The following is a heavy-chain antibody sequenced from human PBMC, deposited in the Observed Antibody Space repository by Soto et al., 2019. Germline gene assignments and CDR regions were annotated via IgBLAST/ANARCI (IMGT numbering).Heavy chain of an antibody. CDR1: GYTFTSYG. J-gene: IGHJ4*02. CDR3: ARVTYDVWSGYQSDY. CDR2: ISAYNGNT. Sequence: ASVKVSCKASGYTFTSYGISWVRQAPGQGLEWMGWISAYNGNTNYAQKLQGRVTMTTDTSTSTAYMELRSLRSDDTAVYYCARVTYDVWSGYQSDYWGQGTLVTVSS. V-gene: IGHV1-18*01. D-gene: IGHD3-3*01.